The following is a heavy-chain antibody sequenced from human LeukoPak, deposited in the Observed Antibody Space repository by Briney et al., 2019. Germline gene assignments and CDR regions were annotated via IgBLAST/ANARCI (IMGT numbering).Heavy chain of an antibody. CDR1: RFSFSTYA. CDR2: ISSSGDGT. CDR3: AKGDPLAETYYFDY. J-gene: IGHJ4*02. Sequence: GGSLRLSCATSRFSFSTYAMIWVRQAPGKGLEWVSLISSSGDGTRYADSVKGRFTISGDNSKNTLYLQMNSLRAEDTAVYYCAKGDPLAETYYFDYWGQGTLVTVSS. V-gene: IGHV3-23*01.